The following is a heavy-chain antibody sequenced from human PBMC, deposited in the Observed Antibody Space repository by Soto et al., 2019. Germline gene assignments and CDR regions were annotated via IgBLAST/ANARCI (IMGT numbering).Heavy chain of an antibody. J-gene: IGHJ1*01. D-gene: IGHD1-26*01. V-gene: IGHV1-69*12. CDR1: GGTFSSYA. Sequence: QVQLVQSGAEVKKPGSSVKVSCKASGGTFSSYAISWVRQAPGQGLEWMGGIIPIFGTANYAQKFQGRVTIXXDXSMXTAYMELSSLRSEDTAVYYCARSSGSYLLAEYFQHWGQGTLVTVSS. CDR3: ARSSGSYLLAEYFQH. CDR2: IIPIFGTA.